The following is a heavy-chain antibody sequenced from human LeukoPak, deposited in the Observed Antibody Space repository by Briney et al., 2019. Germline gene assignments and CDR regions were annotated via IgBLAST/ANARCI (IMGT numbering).Heavy chain of an antibody. CDR1: GGTFSSCA. J-gene: IGHJ5*02. Sequence: SVKVSCKASGGTFSSCAISWVRQAPGQGLEWMGGIIPIFGTANYAQKFQGRVTITADESTSTAYMELSSLRSEDTAVYYCARSHSAGYNWFDPWGQGTLVTVSS. CDR2: IIPIFGTA. CDR3: ARSHSAGYNWFDP. V-gene: IGHV1-69*13.